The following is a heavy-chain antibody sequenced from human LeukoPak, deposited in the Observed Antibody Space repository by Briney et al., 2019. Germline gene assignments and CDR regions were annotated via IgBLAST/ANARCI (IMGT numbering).Heavy chain of an antibody. V-gene: IGHV1-2*02. CDR3: ARSGGLI. CDR1: GYTFTGYY. D-gene: IGHD4-23*01. CDR2: INTNSGGT. Sequence: ASVKVSCKASGYTFTGYYMHWVRQAPGQGLEWMGWINTNSGGTNYAQKFQGRVTITADKSTSTAYMELSSLRSEDTAVYYCARSGGLIWGQGTLVTVSS. J-gene: IGHJ4*02.